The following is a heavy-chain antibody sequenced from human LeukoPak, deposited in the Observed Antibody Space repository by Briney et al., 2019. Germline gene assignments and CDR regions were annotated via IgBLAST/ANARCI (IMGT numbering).Heavy chain of an antibody. CDR2: ISGSGGST. D-gene: IGHD2-2*01. J-gene: IGHJ6*02. Sequence: PGGSLRLSWAASGFTFSSYAMSWVRQAPGKGLEWVSAISGSGGSTYYADSVKGRFTISRDNSKNTLYLQMNSLRAEDTAVYYCAKDPRLSCSSTSCYEGYYYGMDVWGQGTTVTVSS. CDR1: GFTFSSYA. CDR3: AKDPRLSCSSTSCYEGYYYGMDV. V-gene: IGHV3-23*01.